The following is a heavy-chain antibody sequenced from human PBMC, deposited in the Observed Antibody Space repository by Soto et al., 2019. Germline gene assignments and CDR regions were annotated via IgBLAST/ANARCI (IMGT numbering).Heavy chain of an antibody. V-gene: IGHV1-18*01. Sequence: QVQLLQSGAEVKKPGASVKVSCKASGYTFTNYGITWVRQAPGQGLEWMGGIVAYNGNTHYTQRLQGRVTMTTDTSTSTAYMELRGLRSDDTAVYYCARVRQRVGYFYYYMDVWGKGTTVTVSS. CDR1: GYTFTNYG. J-gene: IGHJ6*03. CDR3: ARVRQRVGYFYYYMDV. CDR2: IVAYNGNT. D-gene: IGHD6-6*01.